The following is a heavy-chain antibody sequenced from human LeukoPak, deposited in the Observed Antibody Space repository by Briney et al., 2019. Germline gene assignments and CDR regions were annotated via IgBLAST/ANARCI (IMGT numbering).Heavy chain of an antibody. Sequence: ASVKVSCKASGYTFTTFAIHWVRQAPGQRLEWMGWINTGNGNTKYSQNFQGRVTISRDASASTAYMDLSSLRSEDTAVYYCVRLCRGYYFDYWGQGTLVTVSS. CDR1: GYTFTTFA. D-gene: IGHD5-12*01. CDR3: VRLCRGYYFDY. V-gene: IGHV1-3*04. CDR2: INTGNGNT. J-gene: IGHJ4*02.